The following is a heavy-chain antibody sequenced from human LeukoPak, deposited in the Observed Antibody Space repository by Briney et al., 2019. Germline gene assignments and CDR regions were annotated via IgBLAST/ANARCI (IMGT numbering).Heavy chain of an antibody. V-gene: IGHV3-33*01. CDR2: IWYDGSNG. Sequence: PGGSLRLSCAASGFTFSNYGMHRVRQAPGKGLEGVTVIWYDGSNGYYADSVKGRFTISRDNSKNTLYLQMNSLRAEDTAVYYCARDVRWLRFVFDHWGQGIPVTVSS. CDR3: ARDVRWLRFVFDH. D-gene: IGHD5-12*01. J-gene: IGHJ4*02. CDR1: GFTFSNYG.